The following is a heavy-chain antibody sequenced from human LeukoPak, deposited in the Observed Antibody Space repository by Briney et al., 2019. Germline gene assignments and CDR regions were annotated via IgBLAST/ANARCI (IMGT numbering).Heavy chain of an antibody. CDR1: GGSFRGYY. Sequence: SETLSLTCAVYGGSFRGYYWSWIRQPPGKGLEWIGEINHSGSTNYNPPPKSRVTISVDTSKNQFSLKLSSVTAADTAVYYCARGGRVGYYDSSGYYYPYSVDYYYYGMDVWGQGTTVTVSS. V-gene: IGHV4-34*01. D-gene: IGHD3-22*01. J-gene: IGHJ6*02. CDR3: ARGGRVGYYDSSGYYYPYSVDYYYYGMDV. CDR2: INHSGST.